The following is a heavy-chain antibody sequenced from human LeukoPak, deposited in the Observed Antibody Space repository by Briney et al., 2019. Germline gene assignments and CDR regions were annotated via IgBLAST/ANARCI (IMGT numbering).Heavy chain of an antibody. Sequence: TSETLTLTRTVSGGSISSYYWSWIRQPAGKGLEWIGYIYYSGSTNYNPSLKSRVTISVDTSKNQFSLKLSSVTAADTAVYYCARMYYDFWSGTYGMDVWGQGTTVTVSS. V-gene: IGHV4-59*08. CDR2: IYYSGST. D-gene: IGHD3-3*01. CDR1: GGSISSYY. CDR3: ARMYYDFWSGTYGMDV. J-gene: IGHJ6*02.